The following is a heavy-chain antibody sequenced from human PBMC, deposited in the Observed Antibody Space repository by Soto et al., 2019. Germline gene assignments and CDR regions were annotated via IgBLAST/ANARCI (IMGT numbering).Heavy chain of an antibody. CDR1: GDTFTDYY. Sequence: QVQLVQSGAEVKKPGASVKVSCKASGDTFTDYYIHWVRQAPGQGLEWMGTVNPSGGHTTYAQHFLGRMTMTRDTSTSTLYMELTSLTSEDTAIYYCARGGHVVVVTAASDYWGQGTLVTVSS. J-gene: IGHJ4*02. CDR3: ARGGHVVVVTAASDY. D-gene: IGHD2-21*02. CDR2: VNPSGGHT. V-gene: IGHV1-46*01.